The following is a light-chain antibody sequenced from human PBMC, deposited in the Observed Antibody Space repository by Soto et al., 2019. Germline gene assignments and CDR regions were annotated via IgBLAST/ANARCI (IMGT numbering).Light chain of an antibody. CDR3: QTWGTGSWV. Sequence: QLVLTQSPSASASLGASVKITCTLSSGHSSYAIAWHQQQPEKGPRYLMKLNSDGSHSKGDGIPDRFSGSSSGAERYLTVSSLRSEDEADYYCQTWGTGSWVFGGGTKLTVL. J-gene: IGLJ3*02. V-gene: IGLV4-69*01. CDR2: LNSDGSH. CDR1: SGHSSYA.